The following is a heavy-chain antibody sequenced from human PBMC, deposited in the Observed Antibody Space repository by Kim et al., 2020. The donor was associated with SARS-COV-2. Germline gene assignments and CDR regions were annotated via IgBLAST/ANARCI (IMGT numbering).Heavy chain of an antibody. V-gene: IGHV3-23*01. CDR1: GFTFRTYS. D-gene: IGHD2-2*01. CDR3: AKARTAAAREPFDY. Sequence: GESLRLSCAVSGFTFRTYSMSWVRQPPGKGLEWVSVISGGGTVTDYADSVKGRFAISRDNSKNTLYLHLNSLGAEDAAVYYCAKARTAAAREPFDYWGQGTLVTVSS. J-gene: IGHJ4*02. CDR2: ISGGGTVT.